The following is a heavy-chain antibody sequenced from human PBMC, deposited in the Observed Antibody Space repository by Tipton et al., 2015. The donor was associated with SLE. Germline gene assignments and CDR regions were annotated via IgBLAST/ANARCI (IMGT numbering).Heavy chain of an antibody. CDR2: IYTSGST. Sequence: TLSLTCAVSGYSISSGSYYWSWIRQPAGKGLEWIGRIYTSGSTNYNPSLQSRVTISVDTSKNQFSLKLSSVTAADTAVYYCARSGEWLVPIFDYWGQGTLVTVSS. V-gene: IGHV4-61*02. CDR1: GYSISSGSYY. D-gene: IGHD6-19*01. J-gene: IGHJ4*02. CDR3: ARSGEWLVPIFDY.